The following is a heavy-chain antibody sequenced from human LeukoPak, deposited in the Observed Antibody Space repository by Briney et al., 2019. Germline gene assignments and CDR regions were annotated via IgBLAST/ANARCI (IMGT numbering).Heavy chain of an antibody. D-gene: IGHD1-26*01. V-gene: IGHV3-64*01. CDR1: GFTFSSYA. J-gene: IGHJ4*02. CDR2: ICSNGGST. CDR3: ARGGGGSYHYFDY. Sequence: PGGSLRLSCAASGFTFSSYAMYWVRPAPGKGLEYVSAICSNGGSTYNANSVKGRFTISRDNSKNTLYLQMGSLGAEDVAVYYCARGGGGSYHYFDYWGQGTLVTVSS.